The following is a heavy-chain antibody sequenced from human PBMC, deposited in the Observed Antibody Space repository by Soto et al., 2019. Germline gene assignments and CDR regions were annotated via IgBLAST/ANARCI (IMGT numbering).Heavy chain of an antibody. J-gene: IGHJ3*02. CDR2: IYRGRAT. Sequence: EVQLVESGGGLIQPGGSLRLSCAVSGFSVSNTYMSWVRQAPGKGLEWISVIYRGRATYYADSVKGRFTISRDDSRNTFSLKMNSLPPGDTAVFFGPRNGGASSGPAFFVTGGKGKMVPFS. V-gene: IGHV3-53*01. D-gene: IGHD3-10*01. CDR1: GFSVSNTY. CDR3: PRNGGASSGPAFFVT.